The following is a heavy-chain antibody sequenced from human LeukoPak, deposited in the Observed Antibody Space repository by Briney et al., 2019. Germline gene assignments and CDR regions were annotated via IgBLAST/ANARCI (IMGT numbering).Heavy chain of an antibody. J-gene: IGHJ4*02. CDR1: GFTFSSYG. CDR3: AKDNSNWSFDY. V-gene: IGHV3-30*02. CDR2: IRYDGSDQ. D-gene: IGHD6-13*01. Sequence: PGGSLRLSCAASGFTFSSYGIHWVRQAPGKGLDWVAFIRYDGSDQYYTDSVKGRFTISRDNSKNTLYLQMNRLRAEDTAIYYCAKDNSNWSFDYWGQGTLVTVSS.